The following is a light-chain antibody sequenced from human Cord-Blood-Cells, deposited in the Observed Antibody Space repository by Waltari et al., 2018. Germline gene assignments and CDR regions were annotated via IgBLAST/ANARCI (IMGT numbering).Light chain of an antibody. CDR2: EAS. CDR3: QQRSNWPRT. Sequence: EIVLTQSPATLSLSPGDRATLSCRASQSVSTSLAWYQQKPGQAPRLLIDEASNRATGIPARFSGSGSGTDFTLTISRLEHEDFAVYYCQQRSNWPRTFGQGTKVEIK. J-gene: IGKJ1*01. CDR1: QSVSTS. V-gene: IGKV3-11*01.